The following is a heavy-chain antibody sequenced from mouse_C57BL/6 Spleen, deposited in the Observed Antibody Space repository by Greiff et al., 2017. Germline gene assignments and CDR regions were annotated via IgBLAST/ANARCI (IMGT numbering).Heavy chain of an antibody. CDR1: GFTFSSYG. Sequence: EVKLVESGGDLVKPGGSLKLSCAASGFTFSSYGMSWVRQTPDKRLEWVATISSGGSYTYYPDSVKGRFTISRDNAKNTLYLQMSSLKSEDTAMYYCARQDDGYYGYWGQGTTLTVSS. CDR3: ARQDDGYYGY. CDR2: ISSGGSYT. D-gene: IGHD2-3*01. J-gene: IGHJ2*01. V-gene: IGHV5-6*01.